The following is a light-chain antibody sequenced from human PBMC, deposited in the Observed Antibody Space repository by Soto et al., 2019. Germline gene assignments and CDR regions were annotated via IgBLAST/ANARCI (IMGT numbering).Light chain of an antibody. Sequence: DIVLTQSPGTQSLSPGERATLSCRASQSVRSRYLAWYQQKAGQAPRLLIYDASRRATGIPDRFSGSGSGTDFTLTISRLEPEDFAVYYCQQYGSSVTFGGGTKVEIK. CDR2: DAS. V-gene: IGKV3-20*01. CDR1: QSVRSRY. J-gene: IGKJ4*01. CDR3: QQYGSSVT.